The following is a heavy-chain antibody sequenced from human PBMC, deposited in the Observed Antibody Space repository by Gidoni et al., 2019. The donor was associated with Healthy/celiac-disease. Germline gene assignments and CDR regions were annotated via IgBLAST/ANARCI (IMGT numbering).Heavy chain of an antibody. D-gene: IGHD4-17*01. CDR2: ISGSCGST. Sequence: EVQLLESGGGLVQPGGSLRLACAASGFTFSSYAMSWVRQAPGNGLAWVSAISGSCGSTYYADPVKGRFTISRDNSKNTLYLQMNSLRAEDTAVYYCAKDQTVTTGKGALPFDPWGQGTLVTVSS. CDR3: AKDQTVTTGKGALPFDP. J-gene: IGHJ5*02. V-gene: IGHV3-23*01. CDR1: GFTFSSYA.